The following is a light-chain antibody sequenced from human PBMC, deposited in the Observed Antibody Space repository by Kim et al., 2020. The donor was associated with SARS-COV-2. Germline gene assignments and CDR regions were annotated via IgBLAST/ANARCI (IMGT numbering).Light chain of an antibody. V-gene: IGKV3-20*01. CDR3: QQYDNPPYT. J-gene: IGKJ2*01. CDR1: QTVSSSK. CDR2: GAS. Sequence: EVVLTQSPGTLSLSPGERATLPCRASQTVSSSKLAWYQHKPGQTPRLLIYGASSRATGIPDRFSGSGSGTDFTPTISRLQPEDAAHYYRQQYDNPPYTFGQGTKLEIK.